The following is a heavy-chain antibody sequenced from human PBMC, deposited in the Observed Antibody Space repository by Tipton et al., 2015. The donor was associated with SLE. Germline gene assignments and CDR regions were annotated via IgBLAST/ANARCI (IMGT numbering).Heavy chain of an antibody. CDR1: GGSFSSYY. Sequence: TLSLTCTVSGGSFSSYYWSWIRQPPGKGLEWIGYIYYSGSTNYNPSLKSRVTISVDTSKNQFSLKLSSVTAADTAVYYCARTLGYCSSTSCSKASGIWGQGTMVTVSS. CDR2: IYYSGST. CDR3: ARTLGYCSSTSCSKASGI. J-gene: IGHJ3*02. V-gene: IGHV4-59*08. D-gene: IGHD2-2*01.